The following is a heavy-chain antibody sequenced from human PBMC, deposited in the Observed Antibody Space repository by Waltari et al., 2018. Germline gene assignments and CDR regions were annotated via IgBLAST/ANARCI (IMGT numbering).Heavy chain of an antibody. Sequence: QVQLVQSGAEVKKPGASVKVSCTASGSTFTGYYMPWVRQAPGQGLEWMGWINPNSGGTNYAQKFQGRVTMTRDTSISTAYMELSRLRSDDTAVYYCARDRARITMVRGATGYWGQGTLVTVSS. V-gene: IGHV1-2*02. CDR3: ARDRARITMVRGATGY. D-gene: IGHD3-10*01. CDR1: GSTFTGYY. J-gene: IGHJ4*02. CDR2: INPNSGGT.